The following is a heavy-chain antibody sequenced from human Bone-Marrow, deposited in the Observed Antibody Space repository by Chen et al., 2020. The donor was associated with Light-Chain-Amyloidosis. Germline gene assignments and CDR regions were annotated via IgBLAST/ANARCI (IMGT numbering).Heavy chain of an antibody. CDR2: MNPNSGNE. CDR1: GYTFTSYD. V-gene: IGHV1-8*01. Sequence: QVQLVQSGAEVKKPGASVKVSCKASGYTFTSYDINWVRQATGQGLEWMGWMNPNSGNEGYAQQFQGRVTMTRHTSISTAYVELSSLRSEDTAVYCCARAAYEIWGPAVYWGQGTLVTVSS. D-gene: IGHD7-27*01. J-gene: IGHJ4*02. CDR3: ARAAYEIWGPAVY.